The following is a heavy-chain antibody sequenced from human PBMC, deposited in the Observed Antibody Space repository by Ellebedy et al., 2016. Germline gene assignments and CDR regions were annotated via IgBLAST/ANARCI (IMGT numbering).Heavy chain of an antibody. V-gene: IGHV3-23*01. Sequence: GESLKISXEASGFTFSSYAMSWVRQAPGKGLEWVSTINSSGGSTFYADSVKGRFTISRDNSKNTLYLQMNSLRAEDTAVYYCAKFPRRGSTSAGHYWGQGTLVTVSS. J-gene: IGHJ4*02. CDR2: INSSGGST. CDR1: GFTFSSYA. D-gene: IGHD2-2*01. CDR3: AKFPRRGSTSAGHY.